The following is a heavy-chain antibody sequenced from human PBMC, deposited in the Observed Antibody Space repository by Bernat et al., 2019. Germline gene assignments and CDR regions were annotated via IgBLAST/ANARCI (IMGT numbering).Heavy chain of an antibody. J-gene: IGHJ4*02. Sequence: QVQLVESGGGVVQPGRSLRLSCAASGFTFSSYAMHWVRQAPGKGLEWVAVISYDGSNKYYADSVKGRFTISRDNSKNTLYLQMNNLRAEDTAVYYCARESPDTGYFDYWGQGTLVTVSS. CDR3: ARESPDTGYFDY. CDR1: GFTFSSYA. CDR2: ISYDGSNK. V-gene: IGHV3-30-3*01. D-gene: IGHD3-10*01.